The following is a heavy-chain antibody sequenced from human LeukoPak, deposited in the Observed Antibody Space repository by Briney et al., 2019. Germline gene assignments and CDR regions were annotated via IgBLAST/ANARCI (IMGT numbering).Heavy chain of an antibody. Sequence: ASVKVSCKASGYTFTGSYMHWVRQAPGQGLEYMGWISPYNGNTNYAQKLKGRVTLTTDTSTSTAYMDLRSLKSDDTAVYYCAREGFLGGMDVWGQGTTVTVSS. CDR3: AREGFLGGMDV. J-gene: IGHJ6*02. V-gene: IGHV1-18*04. D-gene: IGHD2/OR15-2a*01. CDR2: ISPYNGNT. CDR1: GYTFTGSY.